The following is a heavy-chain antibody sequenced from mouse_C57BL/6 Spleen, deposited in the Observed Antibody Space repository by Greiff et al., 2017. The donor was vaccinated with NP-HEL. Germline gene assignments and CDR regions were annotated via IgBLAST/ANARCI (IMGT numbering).Heavy chain of an antibody. CDR1: GFTFSDYG. CDR2: ISSGSSTI. CDR3: ARSHYGSSQAWFAY. Sequence: EVQLQESGGGLVKPGGSLKLSCAASGFTFSDYGMHWVRQAPEKGLEWVAYISSGSSTIYYADTVQGRFTISRDNAKNTLFLQMTSLRSEDTAMYSCARSHYGSSQAWFAYWGQVTLVTVSA. J-gene: IGHJ3*01. V-gene: IGHV5-17*01. D-gene: IGHD1-1*01.